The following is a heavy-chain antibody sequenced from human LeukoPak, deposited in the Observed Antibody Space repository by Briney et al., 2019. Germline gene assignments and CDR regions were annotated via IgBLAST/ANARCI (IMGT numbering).Heavy chain of an antibody. J-gene: IGHJ4*02. V-gene: IGHV3-9*01. Sequence: PGRSLRLSCAASGFTFDDYAMHWVRQAPGKGLEWVSGISWNGGSIGYADSVKGRFTISRDNAKNSLYLQMNSLRAEDTALYYCAKGVAGTFDYWGQGTLVTVSS. CDR2: ISWNGGSI. D-gene: IGHD6-19*01. CDR1: GFTFDDYA. CDR3: AKGVAGTFDY.